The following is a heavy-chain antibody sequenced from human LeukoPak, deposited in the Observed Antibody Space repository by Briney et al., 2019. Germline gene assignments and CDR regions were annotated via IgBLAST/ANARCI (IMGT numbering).Heavy chain of an antibody. V-gene: IGHV1-2*02. CDR2: IDPNSGGT. CDR3: ATAYGDYGYYYYYYMDV. J-gene: IGHJ6*03. CDR1: GYTFIGYY. Sequence: ASVKVSCKASGYTFIGYYLHWVRQAPGQGLEWMGWIDPNSGGTNYAQKFQGRVTMTEDTSTDTAYMELSSLRSEDTAVYYCATAYGDYGYYYYYYMDVWGKGTTVTVSS. D-gene: IGHD4-17*01.